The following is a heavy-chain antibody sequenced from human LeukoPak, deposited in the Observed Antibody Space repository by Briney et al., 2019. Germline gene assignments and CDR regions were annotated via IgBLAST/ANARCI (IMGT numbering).Heavy chain of an antibody. Sequence: GGSLRLSCAASGFAFSCNWMSWVRQAPGKGLEWVAGISGSGGGTKYADPVKGRFTISRDNPKTTLYLQINNLRVDDTAVYFCAKRGVVIRVILVGFHKEAYYFDSWGQGALVTVSS. D-gene: IGHD3-22*01. CDR2: ISGSGGGT. V-gene: IGHV3-23*01. CDR3: AKRGVVIRVILVGFHKEAYYFDS. CDR1: GFAFSCNW. J-gene: IGHJ4*02.